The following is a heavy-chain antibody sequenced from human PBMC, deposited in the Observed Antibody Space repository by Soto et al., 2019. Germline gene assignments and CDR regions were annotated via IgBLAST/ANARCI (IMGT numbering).Heavy chain of an antibody. J-gene: IGHJ6*03. D-gene: IGHD6-13*01. CDR1: GGSISSYY. CDR2: IYYSGST. Sequence: QVQLQESGPGLVKPSETLSLTCTVSGGSISSYYWSWIRQPPGKGLEWIGYIYYSGSTNYNPSLKSRVTISVDTSKNQFSLKLSSVTAADTAVYYCARLPREQQLTRKYYYYMDVWGKGTTVTVSS. V-gene: IGHV4-59*08. CDR3: ARLPREQQLTRKYYYYMDV.